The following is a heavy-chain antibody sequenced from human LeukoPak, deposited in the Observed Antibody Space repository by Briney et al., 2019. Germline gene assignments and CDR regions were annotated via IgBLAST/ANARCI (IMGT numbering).Heavy chain of an antibody. Sequence: PGGSLRLSCVASGLTFSSYAMSWVRQAPGKGLEWLSSIRGSGVSTYYADSVKGRFTISRDNSKNTLYLQMDSLRVEDTAVYYCANPEWLLPSYYYYGLDVWGQGTTVTVSS. CDR1: GLTFSSYA. J-gene: IGHJ6*02. CDR2: IRGSGVST. D-gene: IGHD3-3*01. CDR3: ANPEWLLPSYYYYGLDV. V-gene: IGHV3-23*01.